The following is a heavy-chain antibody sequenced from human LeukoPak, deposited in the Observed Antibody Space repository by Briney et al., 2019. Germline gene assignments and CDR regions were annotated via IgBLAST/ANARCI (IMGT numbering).Heavy chain of an antibody. Sequence: PSQTLSLTCTVSGASITSGNYYWSWIRQPAGKGLEWIGRIETRGSTNYNPALKSRVSISVDTSKNQFSLKLSSVTAADSAVYYCARDYGSFKGGRHFDPWGQGTLVTVSS. CDR2: IETRGST. CDR1: GASITSGNYY. CDR3: ARDYGSFKGGRHFDP. V-gene: IGHV4-61*02. J-gene: IGHJ5*02. D-gene: IGHD1-26*01.